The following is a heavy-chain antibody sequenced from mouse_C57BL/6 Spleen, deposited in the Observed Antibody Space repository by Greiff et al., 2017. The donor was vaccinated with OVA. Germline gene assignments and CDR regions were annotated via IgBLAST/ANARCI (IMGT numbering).Heavy chain of an antibody. Sequence: QVQLQQPGAELVKPGASVKLSCKASGYTFTSYWMHWVKQRPGQGLEWIGMIHPNSGSTNYNEKFKSKATLTVDKSSSTAYMQLSSLTSEDSAVYDCARYEGLLYYFDYWGKGTTLTVSS. D-gene: IGHD2-3*01. CDR3: ARYEGLLYYFDY. J-gene: IGHJ2*01. CDR2: IHPNSGST. V-gene: IGHV1-64*01. CDR1: GYTFTSYW.